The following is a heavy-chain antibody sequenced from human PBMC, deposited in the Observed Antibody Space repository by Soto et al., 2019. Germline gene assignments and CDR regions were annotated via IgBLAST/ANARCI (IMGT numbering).Heavy chain of an antibody. J-gene: IGHJ3*02. D-gene: IGHD6-19*01. V-gene: IGHV1-69*01. CDR2: ILPIFGTP. Sequence: QVQLVQSGAEVKKPGSSMKVSCKASGGTFSSYAITWVRQAPGQGLEWMGGILPIFGTPKYAQKFQGRVTITAYEPTTTAYVELSSLRSEDTAVYYCARDAPVAGTVDAFDIWGQGTMLTVSS. CDR3: ARDAPVAGTVDAFDI. CDR1: GGTFSSYA.